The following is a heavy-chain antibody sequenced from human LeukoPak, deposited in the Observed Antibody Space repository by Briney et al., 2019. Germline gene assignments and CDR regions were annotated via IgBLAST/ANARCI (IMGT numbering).Heavy chain of an antibody. CDR3: AREWDSSGYYYYYYGMDV. J-gene: IGHJ6*02. Sequence: GGSLRLSCAASGFTFSNYSMNWVRQAPGKGLEWVSSISSSSSYIYYADSVKGRFTISRDNAKNSLYLQMNSLRAEDTAVYYCAREWDSSGYYYYYYGMDVWGQGTTVTVSS. D-gene: IGHD3-22*01. V-gene: IGHV3-21*01. CDR1: GFTFSNYS. CDR2: ISSSSSYI.